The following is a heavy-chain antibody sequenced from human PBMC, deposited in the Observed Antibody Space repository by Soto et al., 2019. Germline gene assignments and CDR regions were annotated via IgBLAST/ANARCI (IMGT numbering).Heavy chain of an antibody. V-gene: IGHV3-7*01. Sequence: QAGGSLRLSCAVSGFTFSSYWMSWVRQAPGKGLEWVANINQDGNEKYFVGSVKGRFTISRDNAKNSLYLQMNSLRAEDTAVYYYAGHMPGYDIWPGSPHEALVMWDQETMVTVSS. CDR2: INQDGNEK. J-gene: IGHJ3*02. CDR3: AGHMPGYDIWPGSPHEALVM. CDR1: GFTFSSYW. D-gene: IGHD3-9*01.